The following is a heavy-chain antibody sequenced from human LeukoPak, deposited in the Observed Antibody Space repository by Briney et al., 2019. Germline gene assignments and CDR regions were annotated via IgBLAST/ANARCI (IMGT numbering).Heavy chain of an antibody. CDR3: ASSTVTISGWGLDY. V-gene: IGHV4-61*08. Sequence: PSQTLSLTCTVSGGSISSGDYYWSWIRQPPGKGLEWIGYIYYSGSTNYNPSLKSRVTISVDTSKNQFSLKLSSVTAADTAVYYCASSTVTISGWGLDYWGQGTLVTVSS. D-gene: IGHD4-17*01. CDR2: IYYSGST. CDR1: GGSISSGDYY. J-gene: IGHJ4*02.